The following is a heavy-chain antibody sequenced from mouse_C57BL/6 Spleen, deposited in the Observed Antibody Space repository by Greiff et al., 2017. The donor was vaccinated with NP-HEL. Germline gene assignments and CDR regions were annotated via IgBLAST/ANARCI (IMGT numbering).Heavy chain of an antibody. D-gene: IGHD1-1*01. CDR1: GFTFSSYA. V-gene: IGHV5-4*01. CDR2: ISDGGSYT. CDR3: ARDPDYYGSSYDAMDY. J-gene: IGHJ4*01. Sequence: DVKLVESGGGLVKPGGSLKLSCAASGFTFSSYAMSWVRQTPEKRLEWVATISDGGSYTYYPDNVKGRFTISRDNAKNNLYLQMSHLKSEDTAMYYCARDPDYYGSSYDAMDYWGQGTSVTVSS.